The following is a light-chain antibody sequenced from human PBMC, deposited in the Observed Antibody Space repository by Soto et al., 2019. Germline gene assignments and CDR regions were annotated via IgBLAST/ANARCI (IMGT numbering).Light chain of an antibody. CDR2: AAS. J-gene: IGKJ1*01. V-gene: IGKV1D-16*01. CDR1: QGISSW. CDR3: LQDYNYPWT. Sequence: DIQMTQSPSSLSASVGDRVTITCRSSQGISSWLARYQQKPEKAPTPLIYAASSLQSGVPSRFSGSGSGTDFTLTISSLQPEDFATYYCLQDYNYPWTFGQGTKVDIK.